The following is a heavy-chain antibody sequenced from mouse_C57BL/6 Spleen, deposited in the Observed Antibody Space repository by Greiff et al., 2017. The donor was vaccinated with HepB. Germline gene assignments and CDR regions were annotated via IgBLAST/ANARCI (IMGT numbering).Heavy chain of an antibody. CDR3: AITTVVARSYFDV. J-gene: IGHJ1*03. Sequence: VQLQQSGAELVKPGASVKLSCKASGYTFTSYWMHWVKQRPGQGLEWIGMIHPNSGSTNYNEKFKSKATLTVDKSSSTAYMQLSSLTSEDSAVYYCAITTVVARSYFDVWGTGTTVTVSS. D-gene: IGHD1-1*01. CDR2: IHPNSGST. V-gene: IGHV1-64*01. CDR1: GYTFTSYW.